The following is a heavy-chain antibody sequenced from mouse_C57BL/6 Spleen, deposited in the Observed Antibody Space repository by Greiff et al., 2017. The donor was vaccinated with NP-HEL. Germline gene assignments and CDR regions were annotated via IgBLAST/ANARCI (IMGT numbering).Heavy chain of an antibody. Sequence: EVKLMESGGGLVQPKGSLKLSCAASGFSFNTYAMNWVRQAPGKGLEWVARIRSKSNNYATYYAESVKDRFTISRDDSESMLYLQMNNLKTEDTAMYYCVRQTPYYYGSSYWYFDVWGTGTTVTVSS. CDR3: VRQTPYYYGSSYWYFDV. J-gene: IGHJ1*03. CDR1: GFSFNTYA. D-gene: IGHD1-1*01. V-gene: IGHV10-1*01. CDR2: IRSKSNNYAT.